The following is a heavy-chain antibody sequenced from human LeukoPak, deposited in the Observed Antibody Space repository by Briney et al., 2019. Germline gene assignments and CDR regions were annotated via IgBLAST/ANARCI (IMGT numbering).Heavy chain of an antibody. Sequence: GGSLRLSCAASGFTFSSYSMNWVRQAPGKGPEWVSSISSSSSYIYYADSVKGRFTISRDNAKNSLYLQMNSLRAEDTAVYYCARGGYDSSGYYDGRSYYFDYWGQGALVTVSS. CDR1: GFTFSSYS. D-gene: IGHD3-22*01. CDR3: ARGGYDSSGYYDGRSYYFDY. CDR2: ISSSSSYI. V-gene: IGHV3-21*01. J-gene: IGHJ4*02.